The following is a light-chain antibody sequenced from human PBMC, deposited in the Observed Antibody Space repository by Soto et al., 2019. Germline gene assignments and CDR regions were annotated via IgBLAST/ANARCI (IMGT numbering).Light chain of an antibody. CDR2: DVR. CDR1: SSDIGAYEH. Sequence: QSALTQPSSMSGSPGQSITISCTGTSSDIGAYEHVSWYQQRPGRAPKVLIYDVRIRPSEVSNRFSGSKSGDTASLTISGLQAEDEAVYYCASKTTSSTVLFSGGTKLTVL. V-gene: IGLV2-14*03. J-gene: IGLJ2*01. CDR3: ASKTTSSTVL.